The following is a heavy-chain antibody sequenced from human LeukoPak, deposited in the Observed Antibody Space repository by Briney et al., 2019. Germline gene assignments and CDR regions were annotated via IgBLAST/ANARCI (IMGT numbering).Heavy chain of an antibody. D-gene: IGHD3-10*01. CDR3: ARGVWFGELGDSGTGYYYYMDV. J-gene: IGHJ6*03. V-gene: IGHV1-18*01. CDR2: ISAYNGNT. CDR1: GYTFTSYG. Sequence: ASVKVSCKASGYTFTSYGISWVRQAPGQGLEWMGWISAYNGNTNYAQKLQGRVTMTTDTSTSTAYMELRSLRSDDTAVYYCARGVWFGELGDSGTGYYYYMDVWGKGTTATISS.